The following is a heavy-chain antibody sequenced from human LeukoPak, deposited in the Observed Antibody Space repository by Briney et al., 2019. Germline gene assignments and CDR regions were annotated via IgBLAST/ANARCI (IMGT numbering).Heavy chain of an antibody. D-gene: IGHD4-23*01. V-gene: IGHV4-34*01. Sequence: SETLSLTCVVSGGSFSGYYWSWLRQPPGKGLEWIGEINHSGRTNYNPSLMSRVSISGDTSKNQCSLKLSSVTAADTAIYYCARGLRWRGFGYWGQGTLVSVSS. CDR2: INHSGRT. J-gene: IGHJ4*02. CDR1: GGSFSGYY. CDR3: ARGLRWRGFGY.